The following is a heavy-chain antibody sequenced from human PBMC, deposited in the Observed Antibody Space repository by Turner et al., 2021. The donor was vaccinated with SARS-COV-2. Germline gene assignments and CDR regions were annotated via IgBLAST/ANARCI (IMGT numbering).Heavy chain of an antibody. D-gene: IGHD2-15*01. CDR1: GFPFSSYW. V-gene: IGHV3-74*01. J-gene: IGHJ4*02. Sequence: EEYLVQSGGGVVQPGGSMRLSCPASGFPFSSYWMHWVRQVQGKGLVWVSHLDSDGTNAAYADSVKGRFTISRNNTKNTLYLQMNSLRAEDTAVYFCAALAAPRDYWGQGTQVAVSS. CDR2: LDSDGTNA. CDR3: AALAAPRDY.